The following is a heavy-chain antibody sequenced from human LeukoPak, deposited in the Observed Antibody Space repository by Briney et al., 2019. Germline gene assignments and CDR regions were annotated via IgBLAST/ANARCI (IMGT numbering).Heavy chain of an antibody. D-gene: IGHD2-15*01. Sequence: PGGSLRLSCAASGFTFSSYSMNWVRQAPGKGLEWVSYISSSSSTIYYADSVKGRFTISRDNAKNSLYLQMNSLRAEDTAVYYCARAALTPFGGAFDIWGQGTMVTVSS. CDR1: GFTFSSYS. CDR3: ARAALTPFGGAFDI. V-gene: IGHV3-48*04. J-gene: IGHJ3*02. CDR2: ISSSSSTI.